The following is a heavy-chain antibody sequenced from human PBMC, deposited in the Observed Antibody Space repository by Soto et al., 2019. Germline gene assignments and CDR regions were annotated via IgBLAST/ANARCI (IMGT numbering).Heavy chain of an antibody. CDR1: GGTFSSYA. J-gene: IGHJ4*02. Sequence: GAAVKVSCKASGGTFSSYAISWVRQAPGQGLEWMGGIIPIFGTANYAQKFQGRVTITADESTSTAYMELSSLRSEDTAVYYCASLVTAIRLRDYWGQGTLVTVYS. CDR3: ASLVTAIRLRDY. D-gene: IGHD2-21*02. V-gene: IGHV1-69*13. CDR2: IIPIFGTA.